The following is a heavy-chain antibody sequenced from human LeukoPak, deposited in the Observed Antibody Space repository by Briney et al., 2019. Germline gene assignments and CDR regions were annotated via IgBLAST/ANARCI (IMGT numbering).Heavy chain of an antibody. J-gene: IGHJ4*02. CDR3: ARGWAYYYGSGSYYFDY. V-gene: IGHV3-21*01. Sequence: GGSLRLSCAASGFTFSSYSMNWVRQAPGKGLEWVSSISSSSSYIYYADSVKGRFTISRDNAKNSLYLQMNSLRAEDTAVYYCARGWAYYYGSGSYYFDYWGQGTLITVSS. D-gene: IGHD3-10*01. CDR2: ISSSSSYI. CDR1: GFTFSSYS.